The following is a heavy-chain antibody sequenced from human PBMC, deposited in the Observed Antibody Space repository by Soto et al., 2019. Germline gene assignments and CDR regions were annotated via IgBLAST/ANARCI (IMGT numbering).Heavy chain of an antibody. D-gene: IGHD2-8*01. J-gene: IGHJ4*02. CDR2: IYYSGST. V-gene: IGHV4-39*01. Sequence: SETLSLTCTVSGGSISSSSYYWGWIRQPPGKGLEWIGSIYYSGSTYYNPSLKSRVTISVDTSKNQFSLKLSSVTAADTAVYYCASLIGQSSLQYYFDYWGQGTLVTVSS. CDR1: GGSISSSSYY. CDR3: ASLIGQSSLQYYFDY.